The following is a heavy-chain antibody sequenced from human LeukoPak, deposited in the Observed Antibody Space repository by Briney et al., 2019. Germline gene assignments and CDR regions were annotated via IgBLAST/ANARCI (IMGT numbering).Heavy chain of an antibody. Sequence: GASVKVSCKASGYTFTSYDINWVRPATGKGLEWMGWMNPNSGNTGYAQKFQGRVTMTRNTSISTAYMELSSLRSEDTAVYYWARGFGDNWNYYYYYYMDVWGKGTTVTVSS. J-gene: IGHJ6*03. CDR2: MNPNSGNT. D-gene: IGHD1-20*01. V-gene: IGHV1-8*01. CDR1: GYTFTSYD. CDR3: ARGFGDNWNYYYYYYMDV.